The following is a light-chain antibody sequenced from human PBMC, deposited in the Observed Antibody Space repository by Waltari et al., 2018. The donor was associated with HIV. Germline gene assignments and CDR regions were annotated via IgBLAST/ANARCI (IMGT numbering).Light chain of an antibody. V-gene: IGLV1-40*01. CDR2: GNT. CDR3: QSYDSGLSAYV. Sequence: QSVLTQPPSVSGAPGQRVTLSCTGSSSNIGAGYDVHWFQQLPGTAPKLPIYGNTNRPSGVPDRFSGFKSGTSASLAITGLQAEDEADYYCQSYDSGLSAYVFGTGTKVTVL. J-gene: IGLJ1*01. CDR1: SSNIGAGYD.